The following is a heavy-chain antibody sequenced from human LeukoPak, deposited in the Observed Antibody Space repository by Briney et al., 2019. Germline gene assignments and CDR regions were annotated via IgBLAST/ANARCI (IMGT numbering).Heavy chain of an antibody. CDR1: GFTFRSYA. Sequence: PGGSLRLSCAASGFTFRSYAMHWVRQAPGKGLEWVAVISSDGSNKYYVDSVKGRFTISRDNSKNTLYLRLNSLRAEDTAVYYCARVVYCTGGICQIFAFDTWGQGTTVTVSS. V-gene: IGHV3-30*04. D-gene: IGHD2-15*01. J-gene: IGHJ3*02. CDR3: ARVVYCTGGICQIFAFDT. CDR2: ISSDGSNK.